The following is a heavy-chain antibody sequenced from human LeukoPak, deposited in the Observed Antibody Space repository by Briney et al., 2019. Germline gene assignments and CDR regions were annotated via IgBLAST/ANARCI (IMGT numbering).Heavy chain of an antibody. CDR2: INAGNGNT. J-gene: IGHJ4*02. V-gene: IGHV1-3*01. D-gene: IGHD3-22*01. CDR3: ARAPLGMIVGLD. Sequence: ASVKVSCKASGYTFTSYAMHWVRQAPGQRLEWMGWINAGNGNTKYSQKFQGRVTITRDTSASTAYMELSSLRSEDTAVYYCARAPLGMIVGLDWGQGTLVTVSS. CDR1: GYTFTSYA.